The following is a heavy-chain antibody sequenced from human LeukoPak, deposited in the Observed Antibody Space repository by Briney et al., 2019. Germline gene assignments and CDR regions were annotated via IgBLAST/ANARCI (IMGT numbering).Heavy chain of an antibody. Sequence: GGSLRLSCAASDFSFITYAMSWVRQAPGKGLECVSAITAGGDTPYYADSVRGRFTISRDNSRNTLYLQLNSLRAEDTAVYYCAELGITMIGGVWGKGTTVTISS. CDR1: DFSFITYA. J-gene: IGHJ6*04. CDR2: ITAGGDTP. CDR3: AELGITMIGGV. D-gene: IGHD3-10*02. V-gene: IGHV3-23*01.